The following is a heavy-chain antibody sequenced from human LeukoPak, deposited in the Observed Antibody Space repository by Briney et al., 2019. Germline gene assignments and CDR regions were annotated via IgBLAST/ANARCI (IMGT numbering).Heavy chain of an antibody. CDR3: ARDLAAGRAFDI. CDR1: GGTFNNYA. D-gene: IGHD6-13*01. Sequence: GSSVKVSCKASGGTFNNYAMSWVRQAPGQGLEWMGGIIPIFGTTNYAQKFRGRVTITADKSTSTAYMELSSLRSEDTAVYYCARDLAAGRAFDIWGQGTMVTVSS. J-gene: IGHJ3*02. V-gene: IGHV1-69*06. CDR2: IIPIFGTT.